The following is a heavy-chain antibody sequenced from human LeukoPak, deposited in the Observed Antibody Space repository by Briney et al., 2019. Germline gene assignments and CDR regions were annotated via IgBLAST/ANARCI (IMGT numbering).Heavy chain of an antibody. CDR1: GFTFSSYW. CDR3: ARKDILTGYGYYYYYGMDV. J-gene: IGHJ6*02. Sequence: PGGSLRLSCAASGFTFSSYWMSCVRQAPGEGREGVANIKQDGSEKYYVDSGKGKFTISRDHAKTSLYLQMNSLRAEDTAVSYCARKDILTGYGYYYYYGMDVWGQGTTVTVSS. D-gene: IGHD3-9*01. V-gene: IGHV3-7*01. CDR2: IKQDGSEK.